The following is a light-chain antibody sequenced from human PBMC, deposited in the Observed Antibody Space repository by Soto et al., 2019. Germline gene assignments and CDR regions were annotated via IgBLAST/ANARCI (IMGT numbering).Light chain of an antibody. J-gene: IGLJ2*01. CDR2: QGS. Sequence: QSALTQPASVSGSPGQPITISCTGTSSDVGSYNLVSWYQQHPGKAPKFMIYQGSKRPSGVSNRLSGSKSGNTASLTISGLQAEDEADYYCFSYAGSRTVVFGGGTKVTVL. CDR3: FSYAGSRTVV. CDR1: SSDVGSYNL. V-gene: IGLV2-23*01.